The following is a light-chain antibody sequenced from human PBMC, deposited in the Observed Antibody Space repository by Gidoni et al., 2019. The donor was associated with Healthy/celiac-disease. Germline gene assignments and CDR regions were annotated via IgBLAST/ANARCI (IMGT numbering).Light chain of an antibody. CDR3: QTWDSTTGV. J-gene: IGLJ2*01. CDR2: QDT. CDR1: KLGGKY. Sequence: SYELTQPPSVSVSPGQTASITCSGDKLGGKYTSWFQQRPGQSPVLVIYQDTKRPSGIPERFSGSNSGNTATLTISGTQAMDEADYYCQTWDSTTGVFGGGTKLTVL. V-gene: IGLV3-1*01.